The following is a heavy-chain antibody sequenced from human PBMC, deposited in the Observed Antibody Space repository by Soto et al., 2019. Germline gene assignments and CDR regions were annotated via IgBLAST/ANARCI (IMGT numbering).Heavy chain of an antibody. CDR1: GYTFTNYA. J-gene: IGHJ5*02. Sequence: ASVKVSCKASGYTFTNYAMHWVRQAPGQRLEWMGWINAGNGNTKYSQKFQGRVTITRDTSASTAYMELSSLRSEDTAVYYCGRGSGLKWFDPWGQGTLVNVSS. CDR3: GRGSGLKWFDP. D-gene: IGHD3-10*01. V-gene: IGHV1-3*01. CDR2: INAGNGNT.